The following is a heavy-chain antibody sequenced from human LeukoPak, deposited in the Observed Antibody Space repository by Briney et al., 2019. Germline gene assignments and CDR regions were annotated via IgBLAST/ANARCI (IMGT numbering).Heavy chain of an antibody. J-gene: IGHJ4*02. D-gene: IGHD1-26*01. CDR2: VYYSGTT. V-gene: IGHV4-39*01. CDR3: ARRRRLGPSLDC. Sequence: SETLSLACTVSGGSINSSFYWDWIRQPPGKGLEWIGSVYYSGTTYYNTSFKSRITISVDTSKTVLSLKLTSVTAADTAVYFCARRRRLGPSLDCWGQGTLVAVSS. CDR1: GGSINSSFY.